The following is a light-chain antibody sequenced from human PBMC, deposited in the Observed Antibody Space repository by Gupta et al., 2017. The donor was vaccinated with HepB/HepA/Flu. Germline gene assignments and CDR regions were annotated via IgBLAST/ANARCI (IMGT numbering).Light chain of an antibody. V-gene: IGKV3-20*01. CDR3: HQYGSSSFT. J-gene: IGKJ3*01. CDR2: GAS. Sequence: DIVFTQSPGTLSLSPGERATLSCRASQSVSSNYLAWYQQKPVQAPRLLIYGASSRASGIPDRFSGSGSGTDFTLTISRLEPEDFAVYYCHQYGSSSFTFGHGTKVDIK. CDR1: QSVSSNY.